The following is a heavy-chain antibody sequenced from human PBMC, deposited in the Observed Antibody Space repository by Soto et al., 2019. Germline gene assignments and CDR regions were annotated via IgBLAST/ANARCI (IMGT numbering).Heavy chain of an antibody. CDR2: ISGSGGST. J-gene: IGHJ5*02. Sequence: GGSLRLSCAASGFTFSSYAMSWVRQAPGKGLEWVSAISGSGGSTYYADSVKGRFTISRDNSKNTLYLQMNSLRAEDTAVYYCAKEFTQWFGEFGTFDPWGQGTLVTVSS. D-gene: IGHD3-10*01. CDR3: AKEFTQWFGEFGTFDP. CDR1: GFTFSSYA. V-gene: IGHV3-23*01.